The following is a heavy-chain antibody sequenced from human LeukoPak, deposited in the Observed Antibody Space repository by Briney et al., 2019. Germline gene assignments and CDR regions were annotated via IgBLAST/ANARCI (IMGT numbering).Heavy chain of an antibody. CDR3: ASTLRFYGMDV. D-gene: IGHD3-3*01. CDR2: INEGGNEK. CDR1: GFTFRNYW. V-gene: IGHV3-7*03. J-gene: IGHJ6*02. Sequence: GSLRLSCAASGFTFRNYWMSWVRQVPGKGLEWVVNINEGGNEKNYVDSVKGRFTASRDNAQNSLYLQMNSLRVEDTAVYYCASTLRFYGMDVWGQGTTVTVSS.